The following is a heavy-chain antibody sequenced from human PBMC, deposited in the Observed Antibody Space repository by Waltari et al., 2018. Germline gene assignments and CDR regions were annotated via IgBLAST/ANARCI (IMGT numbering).Heavy chain of an antibody. Sequence: QVQLVQSGAEVKKPGSSVKVSCKASGGTFSSYAISWVRQAPGQGLEWMGGIIPIFGTANYAQKFQGRVTITADESTSTAYMELSSLRSEDTAVYYCARDLRHDYSNKPLREDGMDVWGQGTTVTVSS. V-gene: IGHV1-69*01. CDR3: ARDLRHDYSNKPLREDGMDV. CDR1: GGTFSSYA. J-gene: IGHJ6*02. D-gene: IGHD4-4*01. CDR2: IIPIFGTA.